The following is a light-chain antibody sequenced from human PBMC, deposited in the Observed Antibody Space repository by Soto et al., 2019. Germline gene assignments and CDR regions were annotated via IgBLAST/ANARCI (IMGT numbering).Light chain of an antibody. V-gene: IGLV2-14*01. Sequence: QSVLTQPASVSGSPGQSITISCTGASSDVGGYNSVSWYQQHPGKAPKLMIYEISNRPSGVSNRFSGSKSGNSASLTISGLQAEDEAYYYCSSYTSSSTVVFGGGTKLTVL. CDR2: EIS. J-gene: IGLJ3*02. CDR1: SSDVGGYNS. CDR3: SSYTSSSTVV.